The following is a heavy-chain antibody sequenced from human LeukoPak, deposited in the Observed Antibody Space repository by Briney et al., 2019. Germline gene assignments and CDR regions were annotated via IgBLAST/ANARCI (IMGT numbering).Heavy chain of an antibody. D-gene: IGHD4-17*01. J-gene: IGHJ4*02. CDR1: GGSFSGYY. CDR2: INHSGST. CDR3: ARGKTTVTPLDY. Sequence: SETLSLTCAVYGGSFSGYYWSWIRQPPGKGLEWIGEINHSGSTNYNPSLKSRVTISVDTSKNQFSLKLSSVTAADTAVYYCARGKTTVTPLDYWGQGTLVTVSS. V-gene: IGHV4-34*01.